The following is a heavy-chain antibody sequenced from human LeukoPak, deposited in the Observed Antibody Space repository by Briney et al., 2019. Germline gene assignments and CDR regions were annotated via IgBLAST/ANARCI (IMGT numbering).Heavy chain of an antibody. CDR2: TCYRSKWYY. J-gene: IGHJ6*02. V-gene: IGHV6-1*01. Sequence: SPTLSLTCAISGDSVSSISVAWNWIRQSPSRGLEWLGRTCYRSKWYYEYAVSVKSRINISPDTSKNQFSLQLTSVTPEDTAVYYCSLARSEYHYGMDVWGQGTTVTVSS. CDR3: SLARSEYHYGMDV. CDR1: GDSVSSISVA.